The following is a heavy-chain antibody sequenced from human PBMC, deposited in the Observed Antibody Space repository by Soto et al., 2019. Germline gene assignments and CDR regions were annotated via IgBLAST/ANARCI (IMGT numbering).Heavy chain of an antibody. J-gene: IGHJ4*02. CDR1: VFTFSNYG. Sequence: RGSLRFACASSVFTFSNYGMHWVRQAPGKGLEWVAVIWYDGNNKYYADSVKGRFTISRDNSNKTLYVQMTSLRAEDTAVYYCARGLNSLFDYWGQGTMVTVSS. V-gene: IGHV3-33*01. D-gene: IGHD2-21*01. CDR2: IWYDGNNK. CDR3: ARGLNSLFDY.